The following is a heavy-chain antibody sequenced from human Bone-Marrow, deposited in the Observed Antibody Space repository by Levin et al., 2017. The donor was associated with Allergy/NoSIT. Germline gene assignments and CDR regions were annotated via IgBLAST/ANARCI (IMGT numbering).Heavy chain of an antibody. CDR3: TRGGPSGSYFDY. V-gene: IGHV3-15*01. J-gene: IGHJ4*02. Sequence: ASLKVSCAASGFTFTSAWMSWVRQAPGKGLEWVGRIRSKKDGETTDYTTPVKGRFTISRDDSKNTLYLQMNSLKTEDTAVYFCTRGGPSGSYFDYWGQGTLVTVSS. D-gene: IGHD3-16*01. CDR2: IRSKKDGETT. CDR1: GFTFTSAW.